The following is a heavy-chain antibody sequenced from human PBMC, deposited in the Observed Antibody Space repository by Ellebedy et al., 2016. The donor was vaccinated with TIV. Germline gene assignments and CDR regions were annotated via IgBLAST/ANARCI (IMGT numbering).Heavy chain of an antibody. D-gene: IGHD4-17*01. CDR2: IYQDGSDQ. V-gene: IGHV3-7*01. J-gene: IGHJ5*01. Sequence: PGGSLRLSCAAFGFSFRSYWMSWVRQAPGKGLEWVANIYQDGSDQYYVDSVKGRFTISRDNAKNSLFLQMNSLRVEDTAVYYCARRGSYGDYAVQVNSWFDSWGRGTLVTVSS. CDR1: GFSFRSYW. CDR3: ARRGSYGDYAVQVNSWFDS.